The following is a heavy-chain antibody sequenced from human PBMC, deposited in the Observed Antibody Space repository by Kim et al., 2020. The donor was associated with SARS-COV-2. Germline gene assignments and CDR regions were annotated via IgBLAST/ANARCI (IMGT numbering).Heavy chain of an antibody. CDR3: AKEMDDYVWGSYPHLFDY. J-gene: IGHJ4*02. CDR1: GFTFSSYA. CDR2: ISGSGGST. Sequence: GGSLRLSCAASGFTFSSYAMSWVRQAPGKGLEWVSAISGSGGSTYYADSVKGRFTISRDNSKNTLYLQMNSLRAEDTAVYYCAKEMDDYVWGSYPHLFDYWGQRTLVTVSS. D-gene: IGHD3-16*01. V-gene: IGHV3-23*01.